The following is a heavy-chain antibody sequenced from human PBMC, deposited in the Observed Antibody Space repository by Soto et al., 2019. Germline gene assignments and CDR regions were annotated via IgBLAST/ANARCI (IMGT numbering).Heavy chain of an antibody. V-gene: IGHV4-39*01. CDR3: ARPGAARTQFDY. CDR1: GGSISSSSYY. CDR2: IYYSGST. J-gene: IGHJ4*02. Sequence: ASETLSLTCTVSGGSISSSSYYWGWIRQPPGKGLEWIGSIYYSGSTYYNPSLKSRVTISVDTSKNQFSLKLSSVTAADTAVYYCARPGAARTQFDYWGQGTLVTVSS. D-gene: IGHD6-6*01.